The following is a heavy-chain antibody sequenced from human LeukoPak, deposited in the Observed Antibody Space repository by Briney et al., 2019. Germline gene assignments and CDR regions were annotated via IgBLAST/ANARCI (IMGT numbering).Heavy chain of an antibody. Sequence: SETLSLTCTVSGDSITNYYWSWIRQPPGKGLEWIGYISYSGSTNYNPSLKSRVTISVDMSKNQFSLKLSSVTAADTAVYYCARDLNYDSSGYENYYYMDVWGKGTTVTVSS. J-gene: IGHJ6*03. CDR3: ARDLNYDSSGYENYYYMDV. CDR2: ISYSGST. CDR1: GDSITNYY. V-gene: IGHV4-59*12. D-gene: IGHD3-22*01.